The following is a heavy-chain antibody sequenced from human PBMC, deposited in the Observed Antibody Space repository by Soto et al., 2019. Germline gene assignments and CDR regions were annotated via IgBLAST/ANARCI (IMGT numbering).Heavy chain of an antibody. J-gene: IGHJ6*03. Sequence: GGSLRLSCAASGFTFSDHYMDWVRQAPGKGLEWVGRTRNKANSYTTEYAASVKGRFTISRDDSKNSLYLQMNSLKTEDTAVYYCARGHNYGSYYYYYYMDGWGKGTTVTVSS. V-gene: IGHV3-72*01. D-gene: IGHD4-17*01. CDR1: GFTFSDHY. CDR3: ARGHNYGSYYYYYYMDG. CDR2: TRNKANSYTT.